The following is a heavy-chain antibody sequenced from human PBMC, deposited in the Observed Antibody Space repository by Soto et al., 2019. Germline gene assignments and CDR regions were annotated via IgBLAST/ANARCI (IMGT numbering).Heavy chain of an antibody. CDR1: GGSITSRNYY. D-gene: IGHD5-12*01. J-gene: IGHJ4*02. V-gene: IGHV4-39*01. CDR3: ARKNPLSGYGYGLGGYYLDS. CDR2: IYYSGST. Sequence: SETLSLPCTVSGGSITSRNYYWGWIRQPPGKGLEWIGNIYYSGSTSYNPSLKRRVTISVDTSTNQLSLRLSSVTAADTAVYYCARKNPLSGYGYGLGGYYLDSWGQGTLVTVSS.